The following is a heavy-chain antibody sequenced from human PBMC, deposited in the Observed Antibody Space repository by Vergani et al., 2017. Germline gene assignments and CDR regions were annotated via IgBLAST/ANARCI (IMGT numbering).Heavy chain of an antibody. D-gene: IGHD3-3*01. Sequence: QVQLVQSGAEVKKPGASVKVSCKASGYTFTGYYMHWVRQAPGQGLEWMGWINPNSGGTNYAQKFQGRVTMTRDTSISTAYMELSRLSSDDTAVYYCARVPYYDFWSYYFDYWGQGTLVTVSS. J-gene: IGHJ4*02. CDR3: ARVPYYDFWSYYFDY. CDR1: GYTFTGYY. V-gene: IGHV1-2*02. CDR2: INPNSGGT.